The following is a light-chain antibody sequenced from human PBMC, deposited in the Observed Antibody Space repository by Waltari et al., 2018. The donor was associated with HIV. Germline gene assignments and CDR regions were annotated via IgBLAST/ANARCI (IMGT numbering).Light chain of an antibody. V-gene: IGKV3-20*01. CDR1: QSVSSSY. J-gene: IGKJ2*01. CDR3: HQYGSSYT. Sequence: EIVLTQSPGTLSLSPGERATLSCRASQSVSSSYLAWYQQKPGQAPRLLIYGASSRATDIPDRFSGSGSGTDFTLTISRLEPEDFAVYYCHQYGSSYTFGQGTKLEIK. CDR2: GAS.